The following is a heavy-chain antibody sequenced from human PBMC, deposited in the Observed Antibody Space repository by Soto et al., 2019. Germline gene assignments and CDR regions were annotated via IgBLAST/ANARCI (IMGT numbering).Heavy chain of an antibody. D-gene: IGHD2-2*01. J-gene: IGHJ6*02. Sequence: QVQLVQSGPEVKKPGASVKVSCKASGYIFTSYGVSWVRQAPGQGLDWMGWISAYSGDTKFAQKLQDRFTMTTDTSPTTGYMDFRSLRSDDTAGYYCAKVAYCSSPSCYPWGDDMEVWGQGTTVNVSS. CDR2: ISAYSGDT. CDR3: AKVAYCSSPSCYPWGDDMEV. CDR1: GYIFTSYG. V-gene: IGHV1-18*01.